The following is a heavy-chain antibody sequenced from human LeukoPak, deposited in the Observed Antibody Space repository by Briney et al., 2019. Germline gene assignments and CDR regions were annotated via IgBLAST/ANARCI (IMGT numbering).Heavy chain of an antibody. CDR2: ISGSGGST. V-gene: IGHV3-23*01. Sequence: LAGGSLRLSCAASGFTFSSYGMSWVRQAPGKGLEWVSAISGSGGSTYYADSVKGRFTISRDNAKNSLYLQMNSLRAEDTAVYYCAREHILGIAAFDIWGQGTMVTVSS. CDR3: AREHILGIAAFDI. CDR1: GFTFSSYG. D-gene: IGHD7-27*01. J-gene: IGHJ3*02.